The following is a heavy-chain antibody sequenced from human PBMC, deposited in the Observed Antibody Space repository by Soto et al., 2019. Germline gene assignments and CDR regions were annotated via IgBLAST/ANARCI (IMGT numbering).Heavy chain of an antibody. CDR2: INSDGSST. CDR1: GFSFSNCW. Sequence: EVQLVESGGGLVQPGGSLRLSCAASGFSFSNCWMHWVRQAPGMGLVWVSHINSDGSSTTYADSVKGRFTISRDNAKNTLYLQMNSLRAEDTAVYCCGRAIGYYGMDVWGQGTTVTVSS. V-gene: IGHV3-74*01. J-gene: IGHJ6*02. CDR3: GRAIGYYGMDV. D-gene: IGHD3-22*01.